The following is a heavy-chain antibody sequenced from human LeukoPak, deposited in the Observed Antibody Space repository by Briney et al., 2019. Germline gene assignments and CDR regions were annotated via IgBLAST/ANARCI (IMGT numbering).Heavy chain of an antibody. D-gene: IGHD5-24*01. J-gene: IGHJ4*02. CDR3: AKDLFRWAFDY. CDR2: IGGSDDRT. CDR1: GFTLSLNA. Sequence: PGGSLRLSCAASGFTLSLNAMSWVRQAPGKGLEWVSAIGGSDDRTDYADSVKGRFTISRDISKNTLYLQMNSLRAEDTAVYFCAKDLFRWAFDYWGQGTLVTVSS. V-gene: IGHV3-23*01.